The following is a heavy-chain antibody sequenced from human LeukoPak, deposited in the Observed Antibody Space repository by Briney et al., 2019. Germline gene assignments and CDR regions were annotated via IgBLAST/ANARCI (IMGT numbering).Heavy chain of an antibody. Sequence: GGSLRLSCVASGFTFSNYWMNWVRQAPGKGLEWVSSISSSSSYIYYADPVKGRFTISRDNAKNSLYLQMNSLRAEDTAVYYCARDLRDGYNFNNYWGQGTLATVSS. CDR3: ARDLRDGYNFNNY. D-gene: IGHD5-24*01. V-gene: IGHV3-21*01. J-gene: IGHJ4*02. CDR2: ISSSSSYI. CDR1: GFTFSNYW.